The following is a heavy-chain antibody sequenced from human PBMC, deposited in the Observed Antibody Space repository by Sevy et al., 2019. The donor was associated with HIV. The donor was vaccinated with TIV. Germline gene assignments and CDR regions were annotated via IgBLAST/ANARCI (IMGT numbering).Heavy chain of an antibody. CDR3: ARAPLRTWQWLGKGWYYFDY. D-gene: IGHD6-19*01. V-gene: IGHV3-7*01. CDR2: IKQDGSEK. Sequence: GGSLRLSCAASGFTFSSYWMSWVRQAPGKGLEWVANIKQDGSEKYDVDSVKGRFTISRDNAKNSLYLQMNSLRAEDTAGYYCARAPLRTWQWLGKGWYYFDYWGQGTLVTVSS. J-gene: IGHJ4*02. CDR1: GFTFSSYW.